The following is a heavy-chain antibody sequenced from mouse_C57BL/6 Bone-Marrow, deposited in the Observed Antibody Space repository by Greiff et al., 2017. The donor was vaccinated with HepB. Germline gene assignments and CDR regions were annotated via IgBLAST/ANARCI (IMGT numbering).Heavy chain of an antibody. V-gene: IGHV1-81*01. D-gene: IGHD1-1*01. Sequence: QVHVKQSGAELARPGASVKLSCKASGYTFTSYGISWVKQRTGQGLEWIGEIYPRSGNTYYNEKFKGKATLTADKSSSTAYMELRSLTSEDSAVYFCARRYYGSSYYWGQGTTLTVSS. CDR3: ARRYYGSSYY. CDR2: IYPRSGNT. J-gene: IGHJ2*01. CDR1: GYTFTSYG.